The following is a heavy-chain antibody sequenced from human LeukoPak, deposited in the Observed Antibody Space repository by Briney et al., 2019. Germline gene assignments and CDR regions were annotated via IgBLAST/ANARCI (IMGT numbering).Heavy chain of an antibody. J-gene: IGHJ4*02. CDR1: GGSISSYY. CDR2: IYTSGST. D-gene: IGHD3-3*01. Sequence: SETLSLTCTVSGGSISSYYWSWIRQPAGKGLEWIGRIYTSGSTNYNPSLKSRVTMSVDTSKNQFSLKLSSVTAADTAVYYCARGRDFWSGYSFDYWGQGTLVTVSS. CDR3: ARGRDFWSGYSFDY. V-gene: IGHV4-4*07.